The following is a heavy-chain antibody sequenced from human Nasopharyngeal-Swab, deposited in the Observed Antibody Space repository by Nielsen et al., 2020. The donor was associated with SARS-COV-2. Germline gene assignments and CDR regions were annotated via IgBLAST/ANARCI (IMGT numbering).Heavy chain of an antibody. D-gene: IGHD3-3*01. V-gene: IGHV4-34*01. CDR2: INHSGST. Sequence: SETLSLTCAVYGGSFSGYYWSWIRQPPGKGLEWIGEINHSGSTNYNPSLKSRVTISVDTSKNQFSLKLSSVTAADTAVYYCASFSFGVVIIGVVGRYFDYWGQGTLVTVSS. CDR3: ASFSFGVVIIGVVGRYFDY. J-gene: IGHJ4*02. CDR1: GGSFSGYY.